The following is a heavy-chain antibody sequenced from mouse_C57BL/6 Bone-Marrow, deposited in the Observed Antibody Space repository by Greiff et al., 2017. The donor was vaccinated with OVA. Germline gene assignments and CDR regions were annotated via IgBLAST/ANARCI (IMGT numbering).Heavy chain of an antibody. CDR1: GYAFSSSW. CDR2: IYPGDGDT. D-gene: IGHD2-4*01. CDR3: ARLYDYVYFDY. V-gene: IGHV1-82*01. J-gene: IGHJ2*01. Sequence: VQLQQSGPELVKPGASVKISCKASGYAFSSSWMNWVKQRPGKGLEWIGRIYPGDGDTNYNGKFKGKATLTADKSSSTAYMQLSSLTSEDSAVYFCARLYDYVYFDYWGQGTTLTVSS.